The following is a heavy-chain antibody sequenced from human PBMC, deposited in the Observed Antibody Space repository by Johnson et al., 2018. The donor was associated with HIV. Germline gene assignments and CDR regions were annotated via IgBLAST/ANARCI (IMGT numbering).Heavy chain of an antibody. D-gene: IGHD3-10*01. V-gene: IGHV3-20*04. CDR3: ARAVGYSGSGSAFDI. Sequence: EVQVVESGGGVIRPGGSLRLSCAASGFTFNDYAMSWVRQPPGKGLEWVSDINWNGGSTGYADSVKGRFTVSRDNAKNSLYLRMNSLRAEYTALYYCARAVGYSGSGSAFDIWGQGTRVTVSS. CDR2: INWNGGST. J-gene: IGHJ3*02. CDR1: GFTFNDYA.